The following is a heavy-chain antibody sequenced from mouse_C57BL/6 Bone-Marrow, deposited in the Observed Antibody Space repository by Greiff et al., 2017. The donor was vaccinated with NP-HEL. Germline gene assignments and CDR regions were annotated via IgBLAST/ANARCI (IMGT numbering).Heavy chain of an antibody. J-gene: IGHJ4*01. Sequence: QVQLQQPGAELVKPGASVKMSCKASGYTFTSYWITWVKQRPGQGLEWIGDIYPGSGSTNYNEKFKSKATLTVDTSSSTAYMQLSSLTSEDSAVYYCARGWLRQKVSYAMDYWGQGTSVTVSS. CDR1: GYTFTSYW. CDR3: ARGWLRQKVSYAMDY. D-gene: IGHD2-2*01. CDR2: IYPGSGST. V-gene: IGHV1-55*01.